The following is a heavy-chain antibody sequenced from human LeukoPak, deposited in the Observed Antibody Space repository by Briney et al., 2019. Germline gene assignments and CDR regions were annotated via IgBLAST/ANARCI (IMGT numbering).Heavy chain of an antibody. CDR3: AKGRGYCSGGSCYSGFDY. V-gene: IGHV3-23*01. D-gene: IGHD2-15*01. CDR1: GFTFSGYA. Sequence: GGSLRLSCAASGFTFSGYAMSWVPRAPGKGLEWVSTITGSGGTTYYADSVKGRFTISRENSKNALYLQMNSMRAEDTAVYYCAKGRGYCSGGSCYSGFDYWGQGTLVTVSS. CDR2: ITGSGGTT. J-gene: IGHJ4*02.